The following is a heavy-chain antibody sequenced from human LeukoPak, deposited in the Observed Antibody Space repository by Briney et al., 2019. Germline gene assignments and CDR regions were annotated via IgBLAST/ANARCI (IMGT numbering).Heavy chain of an antibody. D-gene: IGHD6-19*01. J-gene: IGHJ4*02. CDR2: ISWNSGSI. V-gene: IGHV3-9*01. Sequence: GGSLRLSCAASGFTFEDYAMQWVRQAPGKGLAGVSGISWNSGSIGYADSVKGRFTISRDNAKNSLYLQMNSLRAEDTALYYCAKDIGEWLGKYYFDYWGQGTLVTVSS. CDR3: AKDIGEWLGKYYFDY. CDR1: GFTFEDYA.